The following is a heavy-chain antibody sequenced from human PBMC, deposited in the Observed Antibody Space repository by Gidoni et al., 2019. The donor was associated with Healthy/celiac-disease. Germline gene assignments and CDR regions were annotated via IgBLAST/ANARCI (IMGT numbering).Heavy chain of an antibody. V-gene: IGHV3-64D*06. CDR3: VKDLIAVAGIGPERGY. CDR1: GFTFSSYA. Sequence: EVQLVESGGGLVQPGGSLRLSCSASGFTFSSYAMHWVRQAPGKGLEYVSAISSNGGSTYYADSVKGRFTISRDNSKNTLYLQMSSLRAEDTAVYYCVKDLIAVAGIGPERGYWGQGTLVTVSS. J-gene: IGHJ4*02. CDR2: ISSNGGST. D-gene: IGHD6-19*01.